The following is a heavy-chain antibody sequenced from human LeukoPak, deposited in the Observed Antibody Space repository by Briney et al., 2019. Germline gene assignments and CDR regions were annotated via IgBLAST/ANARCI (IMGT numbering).Heavy chain of an antibody. D-gene: IGHD5-18*01. V-gene: IGHV3-9*01. CDR1: GFTFDDYA. CDR2: ISWNSGSI. Sequence: GRSLRLSCAASGFTFDDYAMHWVRQAPGKGLEWVSGISWNSGSIGYADSVKGRFTISRDNAKNSLYLQMNSLRAEDTALYYCAKDMGIQLWPTGIAFGIWGQGTMVTVSS. J-gene: IGHJ3*02. CDR3: AKDMGIQLWPTGIAFGI.